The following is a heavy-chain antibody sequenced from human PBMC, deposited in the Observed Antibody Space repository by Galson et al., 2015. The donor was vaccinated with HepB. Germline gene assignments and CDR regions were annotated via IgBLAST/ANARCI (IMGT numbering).Heavy chain of an antibody. CDR3: AKDRQAVTATFDY. CDR2: ISGSGGST. V-gene: IGHV3-23*01. D-gene: IGHD2-21*02. Sequence: SLRLSCAASGFTFSSYAMSWVRQAPGKGLEWVSAISGSGGSTYYADSAKGRFTISRDNSKNTLYLQMNSLRAEDTAVYYCAKDRQAVTATFDYWGQGTLVTVSS. CDR1: GFTFSSYA. J-gene: IGHJ4*02.